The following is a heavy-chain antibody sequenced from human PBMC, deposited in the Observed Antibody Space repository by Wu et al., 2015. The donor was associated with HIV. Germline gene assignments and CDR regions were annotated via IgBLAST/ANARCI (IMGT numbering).Heavy chain of an antibody. Sequence: QVQLVQSGAEVKKPGSSVKVSCKASGGTFSSYAISWVRQAPGQGLEWMGWISAYNGNTNYAQKLQGRVTMTTDTSTSTAYMELRSLRSDDTAVYYCARIFDSSGYLADPDYWGQGTLVTVSS. CDR1: GGTFSSYA. CDR2: ISAYNGNT. V-gene: IGHV1-18*01. D-gene: IGHD3-22*01. CDR3: ARIFDSSGYLADPDY. J-gene: IGHJ4*02.